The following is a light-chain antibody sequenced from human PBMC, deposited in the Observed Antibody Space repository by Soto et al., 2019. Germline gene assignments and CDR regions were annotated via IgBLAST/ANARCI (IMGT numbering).Light chain of an antibody. Sequence: TQMTQSPFSLSASVGDGVTITCRASKSISTHLNWYQQKLGKAPKLLIYAASNLQSGVPSRFSGSGSWTDFTITISSLQLEDFAVYYRQHYNYWPPKTFGQGTKVEMK. CDR3: QHYNYWPPKT. CDR2: AAS. CDR1: KSISTH. V-gene: IGKV1-39*01. J-gene: IGKJ1*01.